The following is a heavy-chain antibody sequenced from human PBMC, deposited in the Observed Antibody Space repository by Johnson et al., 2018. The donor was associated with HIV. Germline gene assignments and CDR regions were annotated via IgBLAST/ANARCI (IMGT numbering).Heavy chain of an antibody. Sequence: QVLLVESGGGVVQPGRSLRLSCAASGFTFSSYGMHWVRQAPGKGLEWVAVISYDGSNKYYADSVKGRFTISRDNSTNTLYLQMNSLRAEDTAVYYCASCESDSSGRGAFDIWGQGTMVTVSS. J-gene: IGHJ3*02. CDR1: GFTFSSYG. CDR2: ISYDGSNK. D-gene: IGHD3-22*01. CDR3: ASCESDSSGRGAFDI. V-gene: IGHV3-30*03.